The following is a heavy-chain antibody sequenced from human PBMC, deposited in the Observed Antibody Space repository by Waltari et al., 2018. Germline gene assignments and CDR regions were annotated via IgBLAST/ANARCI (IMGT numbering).Heavy chain of an antibody. CDR3: AKAILPLRSTVWYGRFDP. Sequence: QAQLVEYGGGVVRPGRSLRLSCAGSGFMLNPFGMQWVRQAPGQGLEWIGINSYDGSKKYYGDSVKGRFTISRDNSNNTLYLQMNNLIVDDTAVYYCAKAILPLRSTVWYGRFDPWGQGTLVTVSS. D-gene: IGHD6-19*01. CDR1: GFMLNPFG. V-gene: IGHV3-30*18. J-gene: IGHJ5*02. CDR2: NSYDGSKK.